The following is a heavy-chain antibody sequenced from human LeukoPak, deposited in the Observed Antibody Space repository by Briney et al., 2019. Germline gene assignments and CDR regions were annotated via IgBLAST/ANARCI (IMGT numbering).Heavy chain of an antibody. J-gene: IGHJ5*02. CDR2: IYSSGST. Sequence: SETLSLTCIVSGGPISGYYWSWIRQPAGKGLEWIGRIYSSGSTNYNPSLKSRVTMSIDTSKNQFSLKLSSVTAADTAFYYCARDTKFSPWGQGTLVTVSS. V-gene: IGHV4-4*07. CDR3: ARDTKFSP. CDR1: GGPISGYY. D-gene: IGHD3-3*01.